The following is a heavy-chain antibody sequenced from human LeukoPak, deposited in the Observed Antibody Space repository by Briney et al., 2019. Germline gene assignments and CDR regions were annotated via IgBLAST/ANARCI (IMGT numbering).Heavy chain of an antibody. J-gene: IGHJ4*02. CDR2: INPSGGST. V-gene: IGHV1-46*01. D-gene: IGHD6-13*01. Sequence: ASVKVSCKASGYTFTSYYMHWVRQAPGQGLEWMGIINPSGGSTGYAQKFQGRVTMTRDMSTSTVYMELSSLRSEDTAVYYCARDDGIAAASTMVDYWGQGTLVTVSS. CDR3: ARDDGIAAASTMVDY. CDR1: GYTFTSYY.